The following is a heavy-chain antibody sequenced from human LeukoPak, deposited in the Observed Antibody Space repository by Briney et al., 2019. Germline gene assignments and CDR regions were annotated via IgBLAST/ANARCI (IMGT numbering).Heavy chain of an antibody. V-gene: IGHV3-53*01. CDR3: ASKTTVTPGAFDI. CDR2: IYSGGST. D-gene: IGHD4-17*01. J-gene: IGHJ3*02. Sequence: GGSLRLSCAASGFTVSSNYMSWVRQAPGKGLEWVSVIYSGGSTYYADSVKGRFTISRDNSKNTLYLQMNSLRAEDTAVYYCASKTTVTPGAFDIWGQGTMVTASS. CDR1: GFTVSSNY.